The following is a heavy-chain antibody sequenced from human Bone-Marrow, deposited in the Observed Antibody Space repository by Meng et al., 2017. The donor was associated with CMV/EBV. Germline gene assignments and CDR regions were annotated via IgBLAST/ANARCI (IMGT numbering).Heavy chain of an antibody. CDR1: GYTFTGYY. D-gene: IGHD5-18*01. Sequence: QVALVQSGAEVKKPVASVKVSCKASGYTFTGYYMHWVRQAPGQGLEWMGWINPNSGGTNYAQKFQGRVNMTRDTSISTAYMELSRLRSDDTTVYCCASGGGGYSYGSGYWGQGTLVTVSS. J-gene: IGHJ4*02. CDR2: INPNSGGT. V-gene: IGHV1-2*02. CDR3: ASGGGGYSYGSGY.